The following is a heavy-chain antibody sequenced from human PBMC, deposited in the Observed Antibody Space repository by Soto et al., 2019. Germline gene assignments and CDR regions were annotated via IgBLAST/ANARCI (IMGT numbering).Heavy chain of an antibody. Sequence: QVQLVESGGGVVQPGRSLRLSCAASGFTFSSYAMHWVRQAPGKGLEWVAGISYDGSNKYYADSVKGRFTISRDNSKNTLYLQMNRLRDEDTAVYYCARDSRGYSYGNAFEIWGQGTMVAVSS. CDR3: ARDSRGYSYGNAFEI. J-gene: IGHJ3*02. CDR2: ISYDGSNK. D-gene: IGHD5-18*01. V-gene: IGHV3-30-3*01. CDR1: GFTFSSYA.